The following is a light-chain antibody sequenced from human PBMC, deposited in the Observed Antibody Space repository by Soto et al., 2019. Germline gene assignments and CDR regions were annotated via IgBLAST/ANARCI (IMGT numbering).Light chain of an antibody. J-gene: IGKJ3*01. CDR2: GAS. V-gene: IGKV3-20*01. Sequence: DIVLMQSPGTLSLSPGERATLSCRASQRVSSKYLAWYQQKPGQAPRVLIYGASIRATGIPERFSGGGSGTDFTLTITRLEPEFFAVYYCQQYGSSLFTFGPGTKVHIK. CDR3: QQYGSSLFT. CDR1: QRVSSKY.